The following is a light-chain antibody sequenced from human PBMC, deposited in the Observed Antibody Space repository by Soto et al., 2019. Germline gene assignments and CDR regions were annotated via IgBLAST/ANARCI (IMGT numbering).Light chain of an antibody. V-gene: IGKV3-15*01. Sequence: ETVLTQSPATLSVSPGERATLSCKASQSVTTNLAWYQQKRGQVPRLLIYGAFTRATGIPARFSGSGSGTEFTLSISSLQSEDFAIYHCQQYHSWPHTFGQGTKLEIK. CDR1: QSVTTN. CDR3: QQYHSWPHT. CDR2: GAF. J-gene: IGKJ2*01.